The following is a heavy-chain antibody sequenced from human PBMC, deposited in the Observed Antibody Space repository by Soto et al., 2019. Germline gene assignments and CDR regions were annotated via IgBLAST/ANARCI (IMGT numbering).Heavy chain of an antibody. CDR3: AKDDFWSGYPIDY. CDR1: GFTFSSYA. Sequence: GESLKISCAASGFTFSSYAMSWVRQAPGKGLEWVSAISGSGGSTYYADSVKGRFTISRDNSKNTLYLQMNSLRAEDTAVYYCAKDDFWSGYPIDYWGQGTLVTVSS. D-gene: IGHD3-3*01. CDR2: ISGSGGST. J-gene: IGHJ4*02. V-gene: IGHV3-23*01.